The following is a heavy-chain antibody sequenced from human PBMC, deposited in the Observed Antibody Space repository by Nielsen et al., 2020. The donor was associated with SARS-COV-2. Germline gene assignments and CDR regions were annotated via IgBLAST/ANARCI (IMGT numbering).Heavy chain of an antibody. CDR1: GYSISSGYY. V-gene: IGHV4-38-2*02. D-gene: IGHD1/OR15-1a*01. CDR2: IYHSGST. J-gene: IGHJ3*02. Sequence: SETLSLTCTVSGYSISSGYYWGWIRQPPGKGLEWIGSIYHSGSTYYNPSLKSRVTISVDRSKNQFSLKLSSVTAADTAVYYCASDSGNNDAFDIWGQGTMVTVSS. CDR3: ASDSGNNDAFDI.